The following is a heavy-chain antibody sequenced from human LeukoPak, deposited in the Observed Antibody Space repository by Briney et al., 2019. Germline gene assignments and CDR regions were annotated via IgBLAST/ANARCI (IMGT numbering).Heavy chain of an antibody. CDR1: GFTFSSYA. Sequence: GGSLRLSCAASGFTFSSYAMHWVRQAPGKGLEWVAVISYDGSNKYYADSVKGRFTISRDNPKNTLYLQMNSLRAEDTAVYYCARGQYYYDSSGLDPWGQGTLVTVSS. V-gene: IGHV3-30*04. J-gene: IGHJ5*02. CDR3: ARGQYYYDSSGLDP. CDR2: ISYDGSNK. D-gene: IGHD3-22*01.